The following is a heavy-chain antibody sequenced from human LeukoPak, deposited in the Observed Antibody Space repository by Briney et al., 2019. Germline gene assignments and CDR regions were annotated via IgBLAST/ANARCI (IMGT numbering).Heavy chain of an antibody. CDR1: GGSFSGYY. Sequence: SETLSLTCAVYGGSFSGYYWSWIRQPPGKGLEWIGEINHSGSTNYNPSLKSRVTMSVDTSKNQFSLKLSSVTAADTAVYYCARVSTIAAAGIDYWGQGTLVTVSS. J-gene: IGHJ4*02. D-gene: IGHD6-13*01. CDR3: ARVSTIAAAGIDY. V-gene: IGHV4-34*01. CDR2: INHSGST.